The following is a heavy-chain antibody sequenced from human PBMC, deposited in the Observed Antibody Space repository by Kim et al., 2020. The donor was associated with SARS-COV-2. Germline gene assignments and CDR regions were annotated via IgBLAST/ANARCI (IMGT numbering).Heavy chain of an antibody. J-gene: IGHJ4*02. CDR3: EKERYYDFWSGALDY. V-gene: IGHV3-30*18. Sequence: GGSLRLSCAASGFTFSSYGMHWVRQAPGKGLEWVAVISYDGSNKYYADSVKGRFTISRDNSKNTLYLQMNSLRAEDTAVYYCEKERYYDFWSGALDYWGQGTLVTVSS. CDR1: GFTFSSYG. CDR2: ISYDGSNK. D-gene: IGHD3-3*01.